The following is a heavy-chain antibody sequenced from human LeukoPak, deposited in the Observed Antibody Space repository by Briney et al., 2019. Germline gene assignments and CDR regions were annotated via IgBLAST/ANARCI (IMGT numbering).Heavy chain of an antibody. D-gene: IGHD4-17*01. CDR2: IKQDGSEK. Sequence: GGSLRLSCAASGFTFSSCWMSWVRQAPGKGLEWVASIKQDGSEKYYVDSVKGRFTISRDNAKNSQYLEMNSLRAEDTAVYYCAREGRTTVTIDYWGLGTLVTVSS. CDR3: AREGRTTVTIDY. V-gene: IGHV3-7*03. J-gene: IGHJ4*02. CDR1: GFTFSSCW.